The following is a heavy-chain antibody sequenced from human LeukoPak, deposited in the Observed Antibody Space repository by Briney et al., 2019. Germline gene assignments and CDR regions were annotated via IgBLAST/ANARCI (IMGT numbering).Heavy chain of an antibody. V-gene: IGHV3-30*18. CDR2: ISHDGSNK. CDR3: AKDHRITIFGVAGD. CDR1: GFTFSSYG. J-gene: IGHJ4*02. Sequence: GGSLRLSCAASGFTFSSYGMHWVRQAPGKGLEWVAVISHDGSNKYYADSVKGRFTISRDNSKNTLYLQMNSLRAEDTAVYYCAKDHRITIFGVAGDWGQGTLVTVSS. D-gene: IGHD3-3*01.